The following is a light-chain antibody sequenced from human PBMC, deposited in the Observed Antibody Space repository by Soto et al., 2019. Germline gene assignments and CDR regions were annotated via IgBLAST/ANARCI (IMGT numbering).Light chain of an antibody. J-gene: IGLJ1*01. CDR2: DNT. CDR1: SSNIGAGFD. V-gene: IGLV1-40*01. Sequence: QSVLTQPPSVSGAPGQRVTISCTGSSSNIGAGFDVHSYQQLPGTAPKLLIYDNTHRPSGVPDRFSGSKSGTSASLAITGLQAGDEADYYCQSYDSSLSGSRVFGTGTKLTVL. CDR3: QSYDSSLSGSRV.